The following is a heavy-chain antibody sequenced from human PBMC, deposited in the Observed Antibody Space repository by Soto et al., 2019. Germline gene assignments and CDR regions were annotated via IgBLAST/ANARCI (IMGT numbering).Heavy chain of an antibody. Sequence: GESLKISCEASGYRFTSQWIAWVRQMPGKGLDWMGMVFPGDSDTRYSPSFQGQVTISADKSISTAYLQWSSLKASDTAMYYCARSQYLAVEDFYYYYGMDVWGQGTTVTVSS. CDR1: GYRFTSQW. CDR3: ARSQYLAVEDFYYYYGMDV. J-gene: IGHJ6*02. V-gene: IGHV5-51*01. D-gene: IGHD6-19*01. CDR2: VFPGDSDT.